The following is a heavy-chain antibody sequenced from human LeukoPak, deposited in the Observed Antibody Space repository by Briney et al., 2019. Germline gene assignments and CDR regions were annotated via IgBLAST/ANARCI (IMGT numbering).Heavy chain of an antibody. CDR3: ARESREAALDI. J-gene: IGHJ3*02. CDR1: GYTFTDNL. CDR2: INPNSGGT. Sequence: ASVKVSCKASGYTFTDNLLHWVRQAPGQGLEWMGWINPNSGGTNYAQKFQGRVTMTRDTSISTAYMELSRLRSDDTAVYYCARESREAALDIWGQGTMVTVSS. V-gene: IGHV1-2*02.